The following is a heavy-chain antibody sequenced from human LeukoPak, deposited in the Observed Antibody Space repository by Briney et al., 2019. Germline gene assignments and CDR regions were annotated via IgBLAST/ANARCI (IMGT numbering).Heavy chain of an antibody. CDR3: AKSSRVVITIYYYYGMDV. Sequence: GGSLRLSCAASGFTFSSYAMSWVRQAPGKGLEWVSAISGSGGSTYYADSVKGRFTTSRDNSKNTLYLQMNSLRAEDTAVYYCAKSSRVVITIYYYYGMDVWGQGTTVTVSS. D-gene: IGHD3-22*01. V-gene: IGHV3-23*01. J-gene: IGHJ6*02. CDR2: ISGSGGST. CDR1: GFTFSSYA.